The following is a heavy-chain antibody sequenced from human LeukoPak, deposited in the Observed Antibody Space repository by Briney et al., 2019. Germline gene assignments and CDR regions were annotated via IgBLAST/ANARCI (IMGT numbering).Heavy chain of an antibody. CDR1: GYTFTSYG. CDR2: IIPIFGTA. Sequence: SVKVSCKASGYTFTSYGISWVRQAPGQGLEWMGGIIPIFGTANYAQKFQGRVTITADESTSTAYMELSSLRSEDTAVYYCARGATYYYYYYMDVWGKGTTVTISS. V-gene: IGHV1-69*13. D-gene: IGHD1-26*01. CDR3: ARGATYYYYYYMDV. J-gene: IGHJ6*03.